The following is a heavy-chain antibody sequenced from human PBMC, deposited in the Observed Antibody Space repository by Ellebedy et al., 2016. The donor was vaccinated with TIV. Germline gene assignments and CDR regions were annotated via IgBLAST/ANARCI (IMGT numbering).Heavy chain of an antibody. Sequence: SVKVSCKASGGPLRNYAISWVRQAPGQGLEWMGGIMAMFGTAHYAQQFQGRVTITADEFATTAYMELKSLRSDDTAVYYCAKMGTYHYASWFDTWGQGTLVTVSS. CDR2: IMAMFGTA. CDR3: AKMGTYHYASWFDT. J-gene: IGHJ5*02. CDR1: GGPLRNYA. V-gene: IGHV1-69*13. D-gene: IGHD5-12*01.